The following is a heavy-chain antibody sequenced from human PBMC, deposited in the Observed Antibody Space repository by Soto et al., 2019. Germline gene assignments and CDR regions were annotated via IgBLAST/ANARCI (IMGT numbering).Heavy chain of an antibody. V-gene: IGHV3-30-3*01. CDR3: ASLGITYYYGSGSFRNWFDP. CDR1: GFTFSSYA. Sequence: QVQLVESGGGVVQPGRSLRLSCAASGFTFSSYAMHWVRQAPGKGLEWVAVISYDGSNKYYADSVKGRFTISRDNSKNALYLQMNSLRSEDTAVYYCASLGITYYYGSGSFRNWFDPWGQGTLVTVSS. D-gene: IGHD3-10*01. CDR2: ISYDGSNK. J-gene: IGHJ5*02.